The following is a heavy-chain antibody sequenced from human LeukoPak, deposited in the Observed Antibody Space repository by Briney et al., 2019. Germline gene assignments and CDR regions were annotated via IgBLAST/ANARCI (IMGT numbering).Heavy chain of an antibody. V-gene: IGHV3-7*01. Sequence: GGSLRLSCAASGFTFSTYWMTLVRQAPGKGLEWVANIKEDGSREYYVDSVKGRFTISRDNAKNSLYLQMDSLTAEDTAVYYCARDSPGYGAYVSWGQGTLVSVSS. J-gene: IGHJ1*01. CDR1: GFTFSTYW. CDR2: IKEDGSRE. D-gene: IGHD5-12*01. CDR3: ARDSPGYGAYVS.